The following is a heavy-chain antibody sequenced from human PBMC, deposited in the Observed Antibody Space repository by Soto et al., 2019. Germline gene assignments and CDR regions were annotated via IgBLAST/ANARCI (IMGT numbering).Heavy chain of an antibody. D-gene: IGHD4-17*01. J-gene: IGHJ4*01. CDR3: ARGEDSTTVIDY. CDR1: GGSISSYY. CDR2: IYYSGST. V-gene: IGHV4-59*01. Sequence: SETLSLTCAVSGGSISSYYWWWLRQHPGKGLEWIGYIYYSGSTNYNPSLKSRVTISVDTSKKQLSLKLSSVTAAYSAVYYWARGEDSTTVIDYWGQGTLVTVSS.